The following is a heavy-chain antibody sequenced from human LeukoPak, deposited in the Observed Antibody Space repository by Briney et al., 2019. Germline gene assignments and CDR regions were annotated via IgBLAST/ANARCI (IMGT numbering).Heavy chain of an antibody. D-gene: IGHD3-22*01. CDR2: IYSGGTT. CDR1: GFSVSSNY. V-gene: IGHV3-53*01. J-gene: IGHJ5*02. Sequence: GGSLRLSCAASGFSVSSNYMSWVRQAPGKGLEWVSVIYSGGTTYYADSVKGRFIISRDNSKNTLYLQMNNLRAEDTAVYYRARSPWGITMIAEAWGQGTLVTVSS. CDR3: ARSPWGITMIAEA.